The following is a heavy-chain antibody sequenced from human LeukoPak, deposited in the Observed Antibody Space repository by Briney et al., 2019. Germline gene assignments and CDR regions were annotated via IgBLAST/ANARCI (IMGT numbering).Heavy chain of an antibody. V-gene: IGHV1-69*13. CDR3: ARGGDSGSYYNWFDP. CDR2: IIPIFGTA. J-gene: IGHJ5*02. CDR1: GGTFSSYA. Sequence: SVKASCKASGGTFSSYAISWVRQAPGQGLEWMGGIIPIFGTANYAQKFQGRVTITADESTSTAYMELSSLRSEDTAVYYCARGGDSGSYYNWFDPWGQGTLVTVSS. D-gene: IGHD1-26*01.